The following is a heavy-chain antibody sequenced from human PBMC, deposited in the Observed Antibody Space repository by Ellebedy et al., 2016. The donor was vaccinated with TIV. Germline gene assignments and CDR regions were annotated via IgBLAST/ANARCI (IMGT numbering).Heavy chain of an antibody. Sequence: GGSLRLSCAGSGFTFYSHAMSWVRQTPGKGLEWVSVISAGGDSTEYGDSVKGRFTISRDNSKNMLYLQMNSLRVEDTAVYYCVKLDSSGYYYGRLDYWGQGTLVTVSS. CDR3: VKLDSSGYYYGRLDY. CDR1: GFTFYSHA. J-gene: IGHJ4*02. CDR2: ISAGGDST. V-gene: IGHV3-23*01. D-gene: IGHD3-22*01.